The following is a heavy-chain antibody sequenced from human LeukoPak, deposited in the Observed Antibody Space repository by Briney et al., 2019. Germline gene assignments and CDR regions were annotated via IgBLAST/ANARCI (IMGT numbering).Heavy chain of an antibody. CDR3: ARLTRLSTSPDRYYLDY. CDR2: IYTSGGT. J-gene: IGHJ4*02. D-gene: IGHD6-6*01. V-gene: IGHV4-4*09. Sequence: SETLSLTCTVSGYSISSSYYWSWIRQPPGKGLEWIGYIYTSGGTNYIPSLKGRVTISIDTSKNQFSLKLSSVTAADSAVYYCARLTRLSTSPDRYYLDYWGQGTLVTVSS. CDR1: GYSISSSYY.